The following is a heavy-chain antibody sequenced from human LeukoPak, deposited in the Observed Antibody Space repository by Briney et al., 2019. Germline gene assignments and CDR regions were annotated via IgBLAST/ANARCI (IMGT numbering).Heavy chain of an antibody. V-gene: IGHV3-7*01. CDR2: IKEDGSEK. CDR1: GFTFGSFW. J-gene: IGHJ6*02. CDR3: ARGRNLVV. Sequence: QPGGSLRLSCAASGFTFGSFWMTWVRQAPGKGLEWVANIKEDGSEKYYVDSVKGRFTISRDNAKRSLYLQMNSLRAEDTAVYYCARGRNLVVWGQGTTVTVSS.